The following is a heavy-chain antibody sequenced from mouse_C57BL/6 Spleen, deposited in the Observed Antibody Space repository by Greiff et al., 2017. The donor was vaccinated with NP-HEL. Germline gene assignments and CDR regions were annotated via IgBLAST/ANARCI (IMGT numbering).Heavy chain of an antibody. Sequence: EVHLVESGGGLVKPGGSLKLSCAASGFTFSSYAMSWVRQTPEKRLEWVATISDGGSYTYYPDNVKGRFTISRDNAKNNLYLQMSHLKSEDTAMYYCARDYYGSSPPYYFDYWGQGTTLTVSS. D-gene: IGHD1-1*01. CDR3: ARDYYGSSPPYYFDY. CDR1: GFTFSSYA. J-gene: IGHJ2*01. CDR2: ISDGGSYT. V-gene: IGHV5-4*01.